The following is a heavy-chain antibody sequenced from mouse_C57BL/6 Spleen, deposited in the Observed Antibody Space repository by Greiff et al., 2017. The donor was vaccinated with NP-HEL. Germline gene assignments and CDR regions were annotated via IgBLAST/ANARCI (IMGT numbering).Heavy chain of an antibody. J-gene: IGHJ1*03. CDR3: ARGEGGYDYEWYFDV. V-gene: IGHV5-17*01. CDR2: ISSGSSTI. Sequence: EVKLMESGGGLVKPGGSLKLSCAASGFTFSDYGMHWVRQAPEKGLEWVAYISSGSSTIYYADTVKGRFTISRDNAKNTLFLQMTSLRSEDTAMYYCARGEGGYDYEWYFDVWGTGTTVTVSS. CDR1: GFTFSDYG. D-gene: IGHD2-4*01.